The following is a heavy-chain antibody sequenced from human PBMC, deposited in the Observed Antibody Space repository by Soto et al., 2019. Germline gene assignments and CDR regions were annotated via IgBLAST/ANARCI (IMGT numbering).Heavy chain of an antibody. CDR2: IIPISGTA. CDR1: GGTFSSYA. CDR3: ARSQGSSTSLEIYYYYYYGMDV. Sequence: QVQLVQSGAEVKKPGSSVKVYCKASGGTFSSYAISWVRQATGQGLEWMGGIIPISGTANYAQKFQGRVTITADESTSTAYMELSSLRSEDTAVYYCARSQGSSTSLEIYYYYYYGMDVWGHGTTITVYS. D-gene: IGHD2-2*01. J-gene: IGHJ6*02. V-gene: IGHV1-69*01.